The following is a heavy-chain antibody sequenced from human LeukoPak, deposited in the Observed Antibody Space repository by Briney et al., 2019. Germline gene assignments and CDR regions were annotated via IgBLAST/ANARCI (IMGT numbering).Heavy chain of an antibody. Sequence: GESLKISCQVSGYRFTTYWVGWVRQMPGKGLEWMGIIYPGDSDTRYSPSFQGQVTISADKSISTAYLQWSSLKASDTAMYYCARSSYDSSGYYYRNFDYWGQGTLVTVSS. J-gene: IGHJ4*02. CDR2: IYPGDSDT. CDR3: ARSSYDSSGYYYRNFDY. D-gene: IGHD3-22*01. CDR1: GYRFTTYW. V-gene: IGHV5-51*01.